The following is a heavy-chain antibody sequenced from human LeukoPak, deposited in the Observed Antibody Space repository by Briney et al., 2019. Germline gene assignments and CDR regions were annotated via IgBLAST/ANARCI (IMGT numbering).Heavy chain of an antibody. CDR1: GFTFSSYA. Sequence: GGSLRLSCAASGFTFSSYAMSWVRQAPGKGLEWVSAIRGSDGTTYSADSVKGRFTISRDNSKNTLYLQMNSLRAEDTAVYYCARARTYYDSSGQPGNWFDPWGQGTLVTVSS. D-gene: IGHD3-22*01. V-gene: IGHV3-23*01. CDR2: IRGSDGTT. CDR3: ARARTYYDSSGQPGNWFDP. J-gene: IGHJ5*02.